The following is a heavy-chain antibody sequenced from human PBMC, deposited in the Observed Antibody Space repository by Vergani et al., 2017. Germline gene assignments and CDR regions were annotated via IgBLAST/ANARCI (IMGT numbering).Heavy chain of an antibody. CDR1: EYSFGNYW. CDR3: ARHTTYTDS. Sequence: EVELVQSGPEMRKPGESLKISCKGSEYSFGNYWIGWVSQMPGKGLEWMGIIYTADSDTRYSPSFQGQVTISADKSISTAFLQWDSLKASDTALYYCARHTTYTDSWGQGTLVTVSS. J-gene: IGHJ4*02. V-gene: IGHV5-51*01. D-gene: IGHD1-1*01. CDR2: IYTADSDT.